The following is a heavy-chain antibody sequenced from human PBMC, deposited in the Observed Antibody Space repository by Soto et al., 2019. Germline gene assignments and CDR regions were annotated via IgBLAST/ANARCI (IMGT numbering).Heavy chain of an antibody. V-gene: IGHV4-59*01. D-gene: IGHD3-10*02. CDR1: GGSISSYY. J-gene: IGHJ5*01. CDR2: IFYSGST. CDR3: ASMIGDPVLSFDS. Sequence: QVQLQESGPGLVKPSETLSLTCTVSGGSISSYYWSWIRQPPGKGLEWIGFIFYSGSTSYNPSLKSRVTISIDPSEYQFSLKLNPVTAADTAVYYCASMIGDPVLSFDSWGQGTLVAVSS.